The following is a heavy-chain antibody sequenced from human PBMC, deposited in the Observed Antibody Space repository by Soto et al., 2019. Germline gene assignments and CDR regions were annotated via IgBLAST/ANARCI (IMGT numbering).Heavy chain of an antibody. J-gene: IGHJ4*02. D-gene: IGHD1-26*01. CDR3: VVIAASTNGFDY. CDR2: INPSGGST. V-gene: IGHV1-46*01. Sequence: ASVKVSCKASGYTFTSYYMHWVRQAPGQGLEWMGIINPSGGSTSYAQKFQGRVTMTRDTSTSTVYMELSSLRSEDTAVYYCVVIAASTNGFDYWGQGTLVPVSS. CDR1: GYTFTSYY.